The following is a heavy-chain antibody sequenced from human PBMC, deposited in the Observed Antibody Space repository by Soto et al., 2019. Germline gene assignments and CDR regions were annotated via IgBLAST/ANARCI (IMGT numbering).Heavy chain of an antibody. V-gene: IGHV1-69*13. J-gene: IGHJ6*02. CDR3: ARDWIHIAAATDYYYYGMDV. CDR2: IIPIFGTA. Sequence: SVKVSCKASGGTFSSYAISWVRQAPGQGLEWMGGIIPIFGTANYAQKFQGRVTITADESTSTAYMELSSLRSEDTAVYYCARDWIHIAAATDYYYYGMDVWGQGTTVTVSS. D-gene: IGHD6-13*01. CDR1: GGTFSSYA.